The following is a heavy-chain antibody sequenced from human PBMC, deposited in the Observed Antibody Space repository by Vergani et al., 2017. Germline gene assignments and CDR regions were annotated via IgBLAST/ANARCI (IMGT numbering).Heavy chain of an antibody. CDR3: AIGPSGSYYFDY. V-gene: IGHV4-34*01. Sequence: QLQLQESGPGLVKPSETLSLTCAVYGGSFSGYYWSWIRQPPGKGLEWVGEINHSGSTNYNPSLKSRVTISVDTSKNQFSLKLSSVTAADTAVYYCAIGPSGSYYFDYWGQGTLVTVSS. CDR2: INHSGST. D-gene: IGHD1-26*01. J-gene: IGHJ4*02. CDR1: GGSFSGYY.